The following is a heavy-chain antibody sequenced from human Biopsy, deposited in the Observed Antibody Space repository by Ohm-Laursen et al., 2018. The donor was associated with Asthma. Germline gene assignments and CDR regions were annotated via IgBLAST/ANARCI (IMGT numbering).Heavy chain of an antibody. D-gene: IGHD6-13*01. CDR2: VHSTGST. V-gene: IGHV4-59*01. Sequence: SETLSLTCPVSPGSINDYYWNWIRQFPGKGLEGIGYVHSTGSTRFNPSLKSRLTISVDTSDDQVSLKLTSVTAADTAVYYCARATSTWSQSGPHYFDHWGQGTLATVSS. CDR1: PGSINDYY. J-gene: IGHJ4*02. CDR3: ARATSTWSQSGPHYFDH.